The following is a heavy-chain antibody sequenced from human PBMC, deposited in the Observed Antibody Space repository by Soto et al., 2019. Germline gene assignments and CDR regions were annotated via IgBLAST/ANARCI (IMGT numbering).Heavy chain of an antibody. CDR3: ARLRIAAAGNYYYGMDV. V-gene: IGHV4-39*01. CDR1: GGSISSSSYY. J-gene: IGHJ6*02. D-gene: IGHD6-13*01. CDR2: IYYSGST. Sequence: SETLSLTCTVSGGSISSSSYYWGWIRQPPGKGLEWIGSIYYSGSTYYNPSLKSRVTISVDTSKNQFSLKLSSVTAADTAVYYCARLRIAAAGNYYYGMDVWGQGTTVTV.